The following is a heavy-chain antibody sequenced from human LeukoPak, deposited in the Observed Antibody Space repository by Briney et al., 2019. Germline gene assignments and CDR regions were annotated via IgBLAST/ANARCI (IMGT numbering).Heavy chain of an antibody. Sequence: GGSLRLSCAASGFTVSSNYMSWVRQAPGKGLEWVSDIYSGGSTYYADSVKGRFTISRDNSKNTLYLQMNSLRAEDTAVYYCASYDFWSGYYTDYWGQGTLVTVSS. V-gene: IGHV3-66*02. CDR1: GFTVSSNY. J-gene: IGHJ4*02. D-gene: IGHD3-3*01. CDR2: IYSGGST. CDR3: ASYDFWSGYYTDY.